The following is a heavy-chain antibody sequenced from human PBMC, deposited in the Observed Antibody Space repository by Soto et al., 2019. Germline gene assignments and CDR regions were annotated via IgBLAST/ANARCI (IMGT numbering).Heavy chain of an antibody. D-gene: IGHD2-21*02. Sequence: EVQLVESGGGLVQPGGSLRLSCAASGFTFSSYEMNWVRQAPGKGLEWVSYISSSGSTIYYADCVKGRFTISRDNDKDSLYLPMNSLRAEDTAVYYCARAMAYCGGDCYFFYYYYGMDVWGQGTTVTVSS. CDR1: GFTFSSYE. CDR2: ISSSGSTI. V-gene: IGHV3-48*03. J-gene: IGHJ6*02. CDR3: ARAMAYCGGDCYFFYYYYGMDV.